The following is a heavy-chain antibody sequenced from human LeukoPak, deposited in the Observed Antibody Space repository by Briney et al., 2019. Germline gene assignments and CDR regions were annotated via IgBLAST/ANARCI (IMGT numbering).Heavy chain of an antibody. D-gene: IGHD2-2*03. CDR3: ASGTALDIVVVPAAPFDY. CDR1: GFTFSSYS. CDR2: ISSSSSYI. Sequence: GGSLRLSCAASGFTFSSYSMNWVRQAPGKGLEWVSSISSSSSYIYYADSVKGRFTISRDSAKNSLYLQMNSLRAEDTAVYYCASGTALDIVVVPAAPFDYWGQGTLVTVSS. V-gene: IGHV3-21*01. J-gene: IGHJ4*02.